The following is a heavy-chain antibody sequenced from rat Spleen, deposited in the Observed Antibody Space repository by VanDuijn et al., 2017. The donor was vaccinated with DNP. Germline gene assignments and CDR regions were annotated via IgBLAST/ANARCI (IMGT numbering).Heavy chain of an antibody. CDR2: IGSPAYAP. D-gene: IGHD4-3*01. CDR1: GFTFSAYY. Sequence: EVQLVESGGGLVQPGRYLKLSCAASGFTFSAYYMAWVRQAPAKGLEWVAYIGSPAYAPYHGDSVKGRFTISRDNAKSTLYLQMNSLRSEDVSTYYCVRWNSGHFDYWGQGVMVTVSS. V-gene: IGHV5-22*01. CDR3: VRWNSGHFDY. J-gene: IGHJ2*01.